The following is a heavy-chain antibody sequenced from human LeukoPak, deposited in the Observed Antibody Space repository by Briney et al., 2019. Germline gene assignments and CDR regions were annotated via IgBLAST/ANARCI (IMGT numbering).Heavy chain of an antibody. J-gene: IGHJ4*02. Sequence: GGSLRLSCAASGFTFRNHGMHWVRQAPGKGLEWVSVIWYDGSNHYYADSVKGRCTISRDNSKNTLYLQMNSLRGEDTAVYYCARDLSSRRLDYWGEGALVTVSS. CDR2: IWYDGSNH. V-gene: IGHV3-33*01. CDR3: ARDLSSRRLDY. CDR1: GFTFRNHG. D-gene: IGHD5/OR15-5a*01.